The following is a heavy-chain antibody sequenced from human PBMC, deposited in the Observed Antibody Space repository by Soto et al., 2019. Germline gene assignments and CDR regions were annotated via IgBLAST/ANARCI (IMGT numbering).Heavy chain of an antibody. CDR1: GASVSNDY. V-gene: IGHV4-4*07. D-gene: IGHD5-18*01. J-gene: IGHJ4*02. CDR3: ARGGIQLSYAFDY. Sequence: EILDRTGGVTGASVSNDYWSWIRQPAGKGLEHIGRLYTSGRTTQTPPPEGRVTMSRNTAQTQIYLNLTSVTAADTAVYSCARGGIQLSYAFDYWGPG. CDR2: LYTSGRT.